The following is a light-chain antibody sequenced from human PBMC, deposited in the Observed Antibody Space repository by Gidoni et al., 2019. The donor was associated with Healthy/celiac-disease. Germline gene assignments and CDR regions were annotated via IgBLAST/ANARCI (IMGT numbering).Light chain of an antibody. CDR3: QQYDNLPFT. CDR2: DAS. J-gene: IGKJ3*01. Sequence: DIQMTQSPSSLSASVGDRVTITCQASQDISNYLNWYQQKPGKAPKLLIYDASNLETGVPSRFSGSVSGTDFTFTISSLQPEDIATYYCQQYDNLPFTCGPGTKVEI. V-gene: IGKV1-33*01. CDR1: QDISNY.